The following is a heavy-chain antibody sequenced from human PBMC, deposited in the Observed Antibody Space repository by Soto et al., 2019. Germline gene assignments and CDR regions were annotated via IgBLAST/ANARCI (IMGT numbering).Heavy chain of an antibody. CDR1: GFTFSSYS. CDR2: ISSSSSYI. Sequence: GGSLRLSCAASGFTFSSYSMNWVRQAPGKGLEWVSSISSSSSYIYYADSVKGRCTISRDNAKNSLYLQMNSLRAEDTAVYYCARDGEQWLVRAFDIWGQGTMVTVSS. CDR3: ARDGEQWLVRAFDI. D-gene: IGHD6-19*01. V-gene: IGHV3-21*01. J-gene: IGHJ3*02.